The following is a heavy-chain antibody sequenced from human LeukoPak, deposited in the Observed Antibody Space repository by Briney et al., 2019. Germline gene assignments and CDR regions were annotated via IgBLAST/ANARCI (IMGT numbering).Heavy chain of an antibody. CDR3: ARDRTSVGATTSFDY. CDR1: GYTFTSYG. J-gene: IGHJ4*02. V-gene: IGHV1-18*01. Sequence: GASVNVSCKASGYTFTSYGISWVRQAPGQGLEGMGWISAYNGNTNYAQTLQGRVTMTTDTSTSTAYMELRSLRSDDTAVYYCARDRTSVGATTSFDYWGQGTLVTVSS. CDR2: ISAYNGNT. D-gene: IGHD1-26*01.